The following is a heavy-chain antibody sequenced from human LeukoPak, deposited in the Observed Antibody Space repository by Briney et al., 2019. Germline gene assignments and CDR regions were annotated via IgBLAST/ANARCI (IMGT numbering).Heavy chain of an antibody. CDR2: IYYSGST. D-gene: IGHD3-10*01. Sequence: PSQTLSLTCTVSGGSISSGGYYWSWIRQYPGKGLEWIGYIYYSGSTYYNPSLKSRVTISVDTSKNQFSLKLSSVTAADTAVYYCARGVGYYGSGSYNGMDVWGQGTTVTVSS. J-gene: IGHJ6*02. CDR3: ARGVGYYGSGSYNGMDV. CDR1: GGSISSGGYY. V-gene: IGHV4-31*03.